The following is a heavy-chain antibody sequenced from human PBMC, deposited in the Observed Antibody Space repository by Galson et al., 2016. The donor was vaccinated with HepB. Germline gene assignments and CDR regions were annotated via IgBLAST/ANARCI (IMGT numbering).Heavy chain of an antibody. J-gene: IGHJ3*01. CDR1: GFTFSTYS. D-gene: IGHD3-10*01. V-gene: IGHV3-21*01. CDR3: ARIPWFGELLFDPLDY. CDR2: ISHGSSYI. Sequence: SLRLSCAASGFTFSTYSMNWVRQATGKGQEWVSSISHGSSYIYYADSVKGRFTISRDNAKNSLYLQMNSLRAEDTAVYYCARIPWFGELLFDPLDYWGQGIMVTVSS.